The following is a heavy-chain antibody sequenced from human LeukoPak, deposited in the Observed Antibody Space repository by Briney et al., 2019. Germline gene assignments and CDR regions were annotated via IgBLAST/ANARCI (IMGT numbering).Heavy chain of an antibody. J-gene: IGHJ4*02. D-gene: IGHD2-2*01. CDR3: ASSRDGYYFDY. V-gene: IGHV4-38-2*02. CDR1: GYSISSGYY. Sequence: SETLSLTCTVSGYSISSGYYWGWLRQPPGKGLEWIGSIYHSGSTYYNPSLKSRVTISVDTSKNQFSLKLSSVTAADTAVYHCASSRDGYYFDYWGQGTLVTVSS. CDR2: IYHSGST.